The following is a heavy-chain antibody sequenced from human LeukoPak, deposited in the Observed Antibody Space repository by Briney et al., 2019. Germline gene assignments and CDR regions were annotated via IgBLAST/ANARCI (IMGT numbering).Heavy chain of an antibody. V-gene: IGHV1-24*01. CDR3: ATGGAARPRANDAFDI. CDR1: GYTLTESS. J-gene: IGHJ3*02. Sequence: ASVKVSCKVSGYTLTESSMHWVRQAPGKGLEWMGGFDPEDGETIYAQKFQGRVTMTEDTSTDTAYMELSSLRSEDTAVYYCATGGAARPRANDAFDIWGQGTMVTVSS. CDR2: FDPEDGET. D-gene: IGHD6-6*01.